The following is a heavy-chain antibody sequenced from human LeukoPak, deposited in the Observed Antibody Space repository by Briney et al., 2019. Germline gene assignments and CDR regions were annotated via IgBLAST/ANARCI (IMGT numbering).Heavy chain of an antibody. CDR3: VRDLVATIDHYYYGMDV. J-gene: IGHJ6*02. CDR2: IYYSGST. V-gene: IGHV4-39*07. CDR1: GGSISSRNYY. Sequence: SETLSLTCTVSGGSISSRNYYWGWIRQPPGKGLEWIGTIYYSGSTYYNPSLKSRVTISVDTSKNQLSLKLSSVTAADTAVYFCVRDLVATIDHYYYGMDVWGQGTTVTVSS. D-gene: IGHD5-12*01.